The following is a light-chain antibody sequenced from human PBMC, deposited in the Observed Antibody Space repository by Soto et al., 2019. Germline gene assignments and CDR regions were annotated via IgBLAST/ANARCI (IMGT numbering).Light chain of an antibody. CDR1: QGISSY. V-gene: IGKV1-9*01. J-gene: IGKJ5*01. CDR2: GAS. CDR3: QQLNTYPTP. Sequence: SQLTQSPSSLSASVGDRVTITCRASQGISSYLAWYQQKPGKAPKLLIYGASTLEGGVPFRFSGSGSGTDFTLTISSLQSEDFASYYYQQLNTYPTPCGHGTRLEI.